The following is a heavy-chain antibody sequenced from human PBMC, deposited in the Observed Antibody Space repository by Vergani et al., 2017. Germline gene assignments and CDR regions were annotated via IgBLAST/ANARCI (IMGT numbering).Heavy chain of an antibody. CDR1: GGSFSGYY. J-gene: IGHJ4*02. D-gene: IGHD3-10*01. CDR2: INHSGST. CDR3: CITMVRGVIDY. V-gene: IGHV4-34*01. Sequence: QVQLPQWGAGLLKPSETLSLTCAVYGGSFSGYYWSWIRQPPGKGLEWIGEINHSGSTNYNPSLKSRVTISVDTSKNQFSLKLSSVTAADTAVYYCCITMVRGVIDYWGQGTLVTVSS.